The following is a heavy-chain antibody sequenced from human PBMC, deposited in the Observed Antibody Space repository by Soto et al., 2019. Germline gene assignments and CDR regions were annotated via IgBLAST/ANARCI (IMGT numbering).Heavy chain of an antibody. J-gene: IGHJ6*02. V-gene: IGHV3-74*01. CDR1: EFTFSSYW. CDR3: ARESGMNGMDV. Sequence: EVQLVESGGGLVQPGGSLRLSCAASEFTFSSYWMHWVRQPPGTGLVWVSRINSDGSVTNYADSVKGRFTISRDNAKHTVYLQMNSLRAEDTAVYYCARESGMNGMDVWAQGTTVTVSS. CDR2: INSDGSVT.